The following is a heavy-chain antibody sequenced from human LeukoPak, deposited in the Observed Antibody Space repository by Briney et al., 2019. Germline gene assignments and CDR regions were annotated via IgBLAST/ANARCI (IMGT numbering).Heavy chain of an antibody. V-gene: IGHV3-23*01. CDR3: AKDSSSGWYGPVHNYFDY. J-gene: IGHJ4*02. CDR1: GFTFSDYY. D-gene: IGHD6-19*01. Sequence: GGSLRLSCAVSGFTFSDYYMSWIRQAPGKGLEWVSAISGSGGSTYYADSVKGRFTISRDNSKNTLYLQMNSLRAEDTAVYYCAKDSSSGWYGPVHNYFDYWGQGTLVTVSS. CDR2: ISGSGGST.